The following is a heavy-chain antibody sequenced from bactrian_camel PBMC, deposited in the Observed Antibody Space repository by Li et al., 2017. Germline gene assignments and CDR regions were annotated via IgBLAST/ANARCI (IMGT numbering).Heavy chain of an antibody. Sequence: VQLVESGGGSVQTGGSLRLSCAPSGLSVSDFSMAWLRQSPGKEREGVAAIRRDDLTAYTDSVKGRFTISQDGSENTVYLQMNGLKPEDTAMYYCAASRLGSTINWRQERRWGYWGSGTQVTVS. CDR1: GLSVSDFS. CDR3: AASRLGSTINWRQERRWGY. V-gene: IGHV3S55*01. CDR2: IRRDDLT. D-gene: IGHD4*01. J-gene: IGHJ4*01.